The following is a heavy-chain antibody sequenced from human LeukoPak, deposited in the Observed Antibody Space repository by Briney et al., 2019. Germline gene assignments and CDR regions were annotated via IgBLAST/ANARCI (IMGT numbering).Heavy chain of an antibody. CDR3: ARVGGLYFDWLSNFDY. D-gene: IGHD3-9*01. V-gene: IGHV1-18*01. Sequence: ASVKVSCKASVYTFTSYGISWVRQAPGQGLEWMGWISAYNGNTNYAQKLQGRVTMTTDTSTSTAYMELRSLRSDDTAVYYCARVGGLYFDWLSNFDYWGQGTLVTVSS. CDR1: VYTFTSYG. CDR2: ISAYNGNT. J-gene: IGHJ4*01.